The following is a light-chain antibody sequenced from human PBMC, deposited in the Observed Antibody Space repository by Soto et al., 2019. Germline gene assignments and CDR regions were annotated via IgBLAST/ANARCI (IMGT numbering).Light chain of an antibody. V-gene: IGLV2-8*01. CDR1: SSDVGAYNY. Sequence: QSVLAQPPSASGSPGQSLTISCTGTSSDVGAYNYVSWYQQHPGKAPKLMIYEVSERPSGVPDRFYGSKSGNTASLTVSGLLAEDEADYYCSSYAGSNNYVFGTGNKVTVL. J-gene: IGLJ1*01. CDR3: SSYAGSNNYV. CDR2: EVS.